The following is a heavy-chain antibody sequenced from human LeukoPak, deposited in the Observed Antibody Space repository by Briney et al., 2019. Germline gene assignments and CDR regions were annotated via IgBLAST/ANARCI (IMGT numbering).Heavy chain of an antibody. CDR3: AGLWVVNDWFDP. CDR1: GGSISSYY. D-gene: IGHD3-22*01. V-gene: IGHV4-59*01. CDR2: IYYSGST. Sequence: PSETLSLTCTVSGGSISSYYWSWIRQPPRKGLEWVGYIYYSGSTNYNPSLKCRVAISVDTSKNQFSLKLSSVTAADTAVYYCAGLWVVNDWFDPWGQGTLVTVSS. J-gene: IGHJ5*02.